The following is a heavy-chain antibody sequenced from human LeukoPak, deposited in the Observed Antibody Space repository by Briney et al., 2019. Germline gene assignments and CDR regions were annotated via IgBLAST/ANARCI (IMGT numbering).Heavy chain of an antibody. V-gene: IGHV3-30*18. CDR1: GFTFSSYG. CDR2: MSYDGSNK. CDR3: AKDRADMAQGYFDY. D-gene: IGHD5-18*01. J-gene: IGHJ4*02. Sequence: PGGSLRLSCAASGFTFSSYGMHWVRQAPGKGLEWVAVMSYDGSNKYYADSVKGRFTISRDNSKNTLYLQMNSLRAEDTAVYYCAKDRADMAQGYFDYWGQGTLVTVSS.